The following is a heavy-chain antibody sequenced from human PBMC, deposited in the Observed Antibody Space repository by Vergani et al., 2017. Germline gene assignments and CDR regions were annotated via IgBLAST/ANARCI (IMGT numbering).Heavy chain of an antibody. CDR1: GGSFSGYY. V-gene: IGHV4-34*01. CDR2: INHSGST. Sequence: QVQLQQWGAGLLKPSETLSLTCAVYGGSFSGYYWSWIRQTPGKGLEWIGEINHSGSTNYNPSLKSRVTISVDTSKNQFSLKLSSVTAADTAVYYCARGDTYYYGGVHDYWGQGTLVTVSS. D-gene: IGHD3-10*01. CDR3: ARGDTYYYGGVHDY. J-gene: IGHJ4*02.